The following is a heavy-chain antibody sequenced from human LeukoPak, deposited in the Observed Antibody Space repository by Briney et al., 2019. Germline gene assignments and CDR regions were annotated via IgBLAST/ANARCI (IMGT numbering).Heavy chain of an antibody. J-gene: IGHJ4*02. CDR2: IIPIFGTA. Sequence: PGGSLRLSCAASGFTFSSYAISWVRQAPGQGLEWMGGIIPIFGTANYAQKFQGRVTITADESTSTAYMELSSLRSEDTAVYYCARVRSSGWYGETDYWGQGTLVTVSS. CDR1: GFTFSSYA. D-gene: IGHD6-19*01. V-gene: IGHV1-69*01. CDR3: ARVRSSGWYGETDY.